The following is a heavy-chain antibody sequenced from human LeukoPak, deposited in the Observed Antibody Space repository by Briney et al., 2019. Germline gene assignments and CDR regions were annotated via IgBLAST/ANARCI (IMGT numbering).Heavy chain of an antibody. Sequence: SETLSLTCAVYGGSFSTYYWGWVRQTPGNGLEWIGEINHSGSTNYNPSLKSRVTVSIDTSKNQFSLKLTSVTAADTGMYFCARHGLGRGVYITRQYNYYMDVWGTGTTVTVSS. V-gene: IGHV4-34*01. CDR1: GGSFSTYY. D-gene: IGHD3-10*01. CDR2: INHSGST. CDR3: ARHGLGRGVYITRQYNYYMDV. J-gene: IGHJ6*03.